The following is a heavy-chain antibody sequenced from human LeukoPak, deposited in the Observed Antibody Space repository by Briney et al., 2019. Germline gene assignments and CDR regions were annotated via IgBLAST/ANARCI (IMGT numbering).Heavy chain of an antibody. Sequence: GGSLRLSCAASGFTFSSYSMNWVRQAPGKGLEWVSSISSSSSYIYYADSVKGRFTISRDNAKNSLYLQMNSLRAEDTAVYYCARNDKTSRRITMVRGVIYGMDVWGQGTTVTVSS. V-gene: IGHV3-21*01. D-gene: IGHD3-10*01. J-gene: IGHJ6*02. CDR3: ARNDKTSRRITMVRGVIYGMDV. CDR1: GFTFSSYS. CDR2: ISSSSSYI.